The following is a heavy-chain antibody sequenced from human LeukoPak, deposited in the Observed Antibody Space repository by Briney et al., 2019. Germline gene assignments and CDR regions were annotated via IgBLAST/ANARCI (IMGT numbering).Heavy chain of an antibody. V-gene: IGHV3-21*01. Sequence: PGGSLRLSCAASGFTFSSYSMNWVRQAPGKGLEWVSSISSASGYIYYADSQKGRFTISRDNSKNSLYLQMNTLRAEDTAVYYCAREIVSSASFDYWGQGTLVTVSS. CDR1: GFTFSSYS. CDR2: ISSASGYI. CDR3: AREIVSSASFDY. J-gene: IGHJ4*02. D-gene: IGHD3-22*01.